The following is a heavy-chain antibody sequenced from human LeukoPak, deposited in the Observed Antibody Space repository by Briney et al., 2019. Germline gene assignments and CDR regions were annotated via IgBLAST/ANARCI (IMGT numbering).Heavy chain of an antibody. CDR3: ARLGDDYGDTTAFDY. J-gene: IGHJ4*02. D-gene: IGHD4-17*01. V-gene: IGHV4-59*08. CDR1: GGSISSYY. Sequence: SETLPLTCTVSGGSISSYYWSWIRQPPGKGLEWIGYIYYSGSTNYNPSLKSRVTISVDTSKNQFSLKLSSVTAADTAVYYCARLGDDYGDTTAFDYWGQGTLVTVSS. CDR2: IYYSGST.